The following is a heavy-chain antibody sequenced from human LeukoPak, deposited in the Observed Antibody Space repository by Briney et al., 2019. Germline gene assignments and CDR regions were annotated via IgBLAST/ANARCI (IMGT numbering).Heavy chain of an antibody. V-gene: IGHV4-59*08. J-gene: IGHJ4*02. D-gene: IGHD2-15*01. CDR2: IYHSGST. CDR1: GGSISSYY. Sequence: SETLSLTCTVSGGSISSYYWSWIRQPPGKGLEWIGYIYHSGSTNYNPSLKSRVTISVDTSKNQFSLKLSSVTAADTAMYYCATTGRRALYYFDYWGQETLVTVSS. CDR3: ATTGRRALYYFDY.